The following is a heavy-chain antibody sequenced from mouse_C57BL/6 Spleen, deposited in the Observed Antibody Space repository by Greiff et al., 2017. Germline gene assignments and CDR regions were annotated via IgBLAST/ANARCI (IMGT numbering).Heavy chain of an antibody. CDR3: ARATVFYY. CDR2: IYTSDSET. D-gene: IGHD1-1*01. V-gene: IGHV1-61*01. Sequence: QVQLQQPGAELVRPGSSVKLSCKASGYTFTSYWMDWVKQRPGQSLEWFGNIYTSDSETHYNQKLNDKATLTVDKSSSTAYMQLSSLTSEDSAVYCCARATVFYYWGQGTTLTVSS. CDR1: GYTFTSYW. J-gene: IGHJ2*01.